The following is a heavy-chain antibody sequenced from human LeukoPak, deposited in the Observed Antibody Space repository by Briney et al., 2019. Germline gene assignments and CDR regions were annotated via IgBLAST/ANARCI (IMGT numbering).Heavy chain of an antibody. CDR3: ARHASEQLWFRYGMDV. D-gene: IGHD5-18*01. Sequence: SETLSLTCTVSGGSISPYFWSWMRQTPGKGLEWIGYISYTGSTYYNPSLKSRVTISVDTSKNQFSLKLSSVTAADTAAYYCARHASEQLWFRYGMDVWGQGTTVTVSS. CDR1: GGSISPYF. CDR2: ISYTGST. J-gene: IGHJ6*02. V-gene: IGHV4-59*08.